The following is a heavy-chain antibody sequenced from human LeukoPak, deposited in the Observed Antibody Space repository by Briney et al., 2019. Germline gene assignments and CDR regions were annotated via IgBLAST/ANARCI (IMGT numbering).Heavy chain of an antibody. J-gene: IGHJ5*02. V-gene: IGHV1-8*01. Sequence: ASVKVSCKASGYTFTSYDINWVRQATGQGLEWMGWMNPNSGNTGYAQKFQGRVTMTRTTSISTAYMELSSLRSEDTAVYYSARGGPPYSSSWYWFDPWGQGTLVTVS. CDR2: MNPNSGNT. CDR1: GYTFTSYD. CDR3: ARGGPPYSSSWYWFDP. D-gene: IGHD6-13*01.